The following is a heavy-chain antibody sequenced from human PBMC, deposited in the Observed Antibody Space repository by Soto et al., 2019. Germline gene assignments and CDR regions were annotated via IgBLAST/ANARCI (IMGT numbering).Heavy chain of an antibody. CDR1: GFSFSIYA. J-gene: IGHJ3*02. Sequence: PGGSLRLSCAASGFSFSIYAMSWVRQAPGKGLEWVSGLSGSGGSTYYADSVKGRFTISRDNSKNTLYLQMNSLRAEDSAVYFCVTEIAVASLVDTLDIWGQGTMVTVSS. CDR3: VTEIAVASLVDTLDI. V-gene: IGHV3-23*01. D-gene: IGHD6-19*01. CDR2: LSGSGGST.